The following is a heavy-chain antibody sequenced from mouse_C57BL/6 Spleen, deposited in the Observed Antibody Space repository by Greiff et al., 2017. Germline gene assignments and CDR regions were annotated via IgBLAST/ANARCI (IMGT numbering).Heavy chain of an antibody. D-gene: IGHD1-1*01. CDR2: IYPRSGNT. CDR3: ARGRGSSPSYAMDY. CDR1: GYTFTSYG. V-gene: IGHV1-81*01. Sequence: VQLQQSGAELARPGASVKLSCKASGYTFTSYGISWVKQRTGQGLEWIGEIYPRSGNTYYNEKFKGKATLTADKSSSTEYMELRGLTSEDSAVYFCARGRGSSPSYAMDYWGQGTSVTVSS. J-gene: IGHJ4*01.